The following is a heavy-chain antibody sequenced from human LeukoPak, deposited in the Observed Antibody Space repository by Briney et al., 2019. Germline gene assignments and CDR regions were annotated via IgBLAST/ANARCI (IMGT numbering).Heavy chain of an antibody. Sequence: PGGSLRLSCAASGFTFSSYGMHWVRQAPGKGLEWVAFIRYDGSNKYYADSVKGRFTISRDNSKNTLYLQMNSLRAEDTAVYYCAKGSQYCSSTSCFVFDYWGQGTLVTVSS. D-gene: IGHD2-2*01. CDR3: AKGSQYCSSTSCFVFDY. CDR1: GFTFSSYG. J-gene: IGHJ4*02. CDR2: IRYDGSNK. V-gene: IGHV3-30*02.